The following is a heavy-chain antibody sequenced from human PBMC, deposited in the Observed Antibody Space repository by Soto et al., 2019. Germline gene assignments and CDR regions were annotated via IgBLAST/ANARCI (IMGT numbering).Heavy chain of an antibody. D-gene: IGHD3-10*01. J-gene: IGHJ5*02. V-gene: IGHV1-46*01. CDR3: ARGVGSGSYYNQYNWFDP. CDR2: INTSYCST. Sequence: EASVQASCNSSGYTITSYYMHCLRQAPGQGLEWMGLINTSYCSTNYAQKVQGRVTMTTDTSTSTAYMELRSLRSDDTAVYYCARGVGSGSYYNQYNWFDPWGQGTLVTVSS. CDR1: GYTITSYY.